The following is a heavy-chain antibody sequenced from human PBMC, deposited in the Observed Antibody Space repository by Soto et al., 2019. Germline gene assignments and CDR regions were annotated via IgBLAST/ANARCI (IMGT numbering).Heavy chain of an antibody. D-gene: IGHD3-16*01. CDR1: GFTFSSYA. J-gene: IGHJ4*02. Sequence: HPGGSLRLSCAASGFTFSSYAMSWVRKAPGKGLEWVSAISCSGGSTYYADSVKGRFTISRDNSKNTLYLQMNSLRAEDTAVYYCAKGREGGDYWGQGTLVTVSS. CDR2: ISCSGGST. CDR3: AKGREGGDY. V-gene: IGHV3-23*01.